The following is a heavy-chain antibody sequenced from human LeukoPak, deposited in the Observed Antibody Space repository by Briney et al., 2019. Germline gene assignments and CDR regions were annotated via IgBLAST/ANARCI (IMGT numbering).Heavy chain of an antibody. D-gene: IGHD3-10*01. J-gene: IGHJ4*02. CDR3: AKDTVGVRGPYYFDY. CDR1: GFTFSSYG. CDR2: IRYDGSNK. Sequence: GGSLRLSCAASGFTFSSYGMHWVRQAPGKGLEWVVFIRYDGSNKYYADSVKGRFTISRDNSKNTLYLQMNSLRAEDTAVYYYAKDTVGVRGPYYFDYWGQGTLVTVSS. V-gene: IGHV3-30*02.